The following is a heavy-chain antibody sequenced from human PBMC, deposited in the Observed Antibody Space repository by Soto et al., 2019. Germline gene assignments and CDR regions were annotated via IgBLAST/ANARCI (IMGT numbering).Heavy chain of an antibody. Sequence: ASVKVSCKASGGTFSSYGISWVRQAPGQGLEWMGGSIPIFGTANYAQKFQGRVTITADESTSTAYMELSSLRSEDMAVYYCARGPQPLGGGYELAYNWFDPWGKGTLVTVSS. CDR1: GGTFSSYG. CDR2: SIPIFGTA. CDR3: ARGPQPLGGGYELAYNWFDP. J-gene: IGHJ5*02. D-gene: IGHD5-12*01. V-gene: IGHV1-69*13.